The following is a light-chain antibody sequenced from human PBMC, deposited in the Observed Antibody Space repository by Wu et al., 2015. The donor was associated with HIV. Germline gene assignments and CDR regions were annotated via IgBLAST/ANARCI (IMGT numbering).Light chain of an antibody. CDR3: QQRSNWLLT. CDR1: QSVTSSN. Sequence: DIVLTQSPGTLSLSPGERATLSCRASQSVTSSNLAWYQQKPGQPPRLLIYGASARATGIPDRFTASGSGTDFTLTISNLEPEDFAVYYCQQRSNWLLTFGGGTRVEIK. CDR2: GAS. V-gene: IGKV3D-20*02. J-gene: IGKJ4*01.